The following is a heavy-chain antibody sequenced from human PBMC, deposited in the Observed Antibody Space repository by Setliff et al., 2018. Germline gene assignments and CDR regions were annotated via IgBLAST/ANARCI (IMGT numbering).Heavy chain of an antibody. CDR2: IQHDGSRE. CDR1: GFSFNTYG. CDR3: AKVPNSGGYAGPFDF. D-gene: IGHD5-12*01. Sequence: PGGSLRLSCAASGFSFNTYGMHWVRQAPGKGLEWVSFIQHDGSREFYGDPVKGRFIISRDNSKNTLYLQMNSLSAEDTAVYYCAKVPNSGGYAGPFDFWGQGTLVTVSS. V-gene: IGHV3-30*02. J-gene: IGHJ4*02.